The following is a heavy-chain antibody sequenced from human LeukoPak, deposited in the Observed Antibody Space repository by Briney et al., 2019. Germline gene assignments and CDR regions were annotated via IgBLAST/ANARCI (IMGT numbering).Heavy chain of an antibody. J-gene: IGHJ6*03. CDR1: GGTFSGYY. D-gene: IGHD3-3*01. V-gene: IGHV4-34*01. Sequence: SETLSLTCAVYGGTFSGYYWSWIRQPPGKGLEWIGEINHSGSTNYNPSLKSRVTISVDTSKNQFSLKLSSVTAADTAVYYCARGPFWIGYYTGYYYSSMDVWAKGPRSPSP. CDR2: INHSGST. CDR3: ARGPFWIGYYTGYYYSSMDV.